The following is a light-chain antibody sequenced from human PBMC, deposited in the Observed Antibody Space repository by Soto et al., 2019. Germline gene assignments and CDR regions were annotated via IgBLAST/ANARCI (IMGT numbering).Light chain of an antibody. V-gene: IGKV1-9*01. J-gene: IGKJ1*01. CDR3: HQLNTFPRT. CDR1: QDISSS. CDR2: AAS. Sequence: DIQLTQSPSFLSASVGDRVTITCRANQDISSSLAWYQQIPGKAPKLLIYAASTLQSGVPSRFSGSGSGTEFTLTVSSLQPEDFATYYCHQLNTFPRTFGQGTKVEIK.